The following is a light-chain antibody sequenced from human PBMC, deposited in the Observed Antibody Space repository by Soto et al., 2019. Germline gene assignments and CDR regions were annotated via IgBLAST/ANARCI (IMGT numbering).Light chain of an antibody. CDR2: DAS. J-gene: IGKJ4*01. CDR1: QDISNY. V-gene: IGKV1-33*01. CDR3: QQYDNLPPFT. Sequence: DIQMTQSPSSLSASVGDRVTITCQASQDISNYLNWYQQKPGKAPKLLIYDASNLETGVPSRFIGSGSGTDFTFTISSLQAEDVATYYCQQYDNLPPFTFGGGTKVEIK.